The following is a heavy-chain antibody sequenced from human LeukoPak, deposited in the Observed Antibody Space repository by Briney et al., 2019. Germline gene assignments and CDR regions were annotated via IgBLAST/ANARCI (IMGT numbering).Heavy chain of an antibody. D-gene: IGHD3-10*01. J-gene: IGHJ5*02. CDR3: TTDRCFRSGIRYP. Sequence: KPGGSLRLSCAASGFTFSNAWMSWVRQAPGKGLAWVGRIKSKTDCGTTDYAAPVKGRFTISRDDSKNTLYLQMNSLKTEDTAVYYCTTDRCFRSGIRYPWGQGTLVTVSS. CDR1: GFTFSNAW. CDR2: IKSKTDCGTT. V-gene: IGHV3-15*01.